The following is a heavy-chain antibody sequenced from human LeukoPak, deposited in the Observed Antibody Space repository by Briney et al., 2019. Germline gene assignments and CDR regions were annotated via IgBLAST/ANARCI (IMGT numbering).Heavy chain of an antibody. CDR3: AREKPPPTYYYGSGSPDY. CDR1: GFTFSSYW. V-gene: IGHV3-74*01. J-gene: IGHJ4*02. Sequence: GGSLRLSCAASGFTFSSYWMHWVRQAPGKGLVWVSRINSDRSSTSYADSVKGRFTISRDNAKNTLYLQMNSLRAEDTAVYYCAREKPPPTYYYGSGSPDYWGQGTLVTVSS. D-gene: IGHD3-10*01. CDR2: INSDRSST.